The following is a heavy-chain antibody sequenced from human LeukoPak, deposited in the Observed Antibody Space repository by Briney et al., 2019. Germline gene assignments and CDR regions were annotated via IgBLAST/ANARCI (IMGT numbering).Heavy chain of an antibody. CDR3: ARAPPPYYYMDV. CDR1: GYTFTGYY. J-gene: IGHJ6*03. Sequence: ASVKVSCKASGYTFTGYYMHWVRQAPGQGPEWMGWINPNSGGTNYAQKFQGRVTMTRDTSISTAYMELSRLRSDDTAVYYCARAPPPYYYMDVWGKGTTVTVSS. V-gene: IGHV1-2*02. CDR2: INPNSGGT.